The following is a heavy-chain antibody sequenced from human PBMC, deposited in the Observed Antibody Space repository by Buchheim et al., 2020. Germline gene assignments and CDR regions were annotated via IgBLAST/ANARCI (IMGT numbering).Heavy chain of an antibody. V-gene: IGHV4-59*08. CDR3: ADGAYGDSNY. CDR2: IYYSGST. J-gene: IGHJ4*02. CDR1: GGSISSYY. Sequence: QVQLQESGPGLVKPSETLSLTCTVSGGSISSYYWSWIRQPPGKGLEWIGYIYYSGSTNYNPSLKSRVTISVDTSKNQFSLKLSSVTAADTAVYYRADGAYGDSNYWGQGTL. D-gene: IGHD4-17*01.